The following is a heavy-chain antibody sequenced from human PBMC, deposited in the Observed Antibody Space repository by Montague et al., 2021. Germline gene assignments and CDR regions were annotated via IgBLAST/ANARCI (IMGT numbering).Heavy chain of an antibody. CDR2: IGDDGVET. CDR1: GFTFSSYW. J-gene: IGHJ6*03. CDR3: GVSPRRGGMDV. V-gene: IGHV3-7*01. Sequence: SLSLSFSASGFTFSSYWMSWVRQAPGKGLEWVAHIGDDGVETYYVDSVKGRFTVSRDNAKSSLYLQMNSLRAEDTAVYYCGVSPRRGGMDVWGKGTTVTVSS.